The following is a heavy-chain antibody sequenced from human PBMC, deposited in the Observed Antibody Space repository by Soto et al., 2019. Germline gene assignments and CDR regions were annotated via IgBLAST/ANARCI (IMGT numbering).Heavy chain of an antibody. V-gene: IGHV3-9*01. D-gene: IGHD3-16*01. J-gene: IGHJ4*02. CDR2: ISWNSGSV. CDR1: GFTFNDHA. CDR3: EKAAGGGVGLFDY. Sequence: EVQLVESGGGLVQPGRSLRLSCGASGFTFNDHAMHWVRQAPGKGLEWVSGISWNSGSVGYADSVKGRFTISRDNAKNSGYLQMSSLRPDDTAVYYCEKAAGGGVGLFDYWGQRTLVTVSS.